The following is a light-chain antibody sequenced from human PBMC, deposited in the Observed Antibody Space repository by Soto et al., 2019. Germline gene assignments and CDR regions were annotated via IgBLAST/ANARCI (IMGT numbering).Light chain of an antibody. CDR2: DAS. CDR3: QQYSSYSAWT. CDR1: QRINKW. Sequence: DIQMTQSPFTLSASIGDRVTITCRASQRINKWLAWHQQKPGKAPKLLIYDASSLQSGVPPRFSGSGSGTEFTLTIRSLQPDDIATYYCQQYSSYSAWTFGEGTKVEIK. V-gene: IGKV1-5*01. J-gene: IGKJ1*01.